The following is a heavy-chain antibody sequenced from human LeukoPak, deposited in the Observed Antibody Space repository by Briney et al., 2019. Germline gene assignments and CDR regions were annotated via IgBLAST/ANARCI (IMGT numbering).Heavy chain of an antibody. CDR1: GGSISSYY. J-gene: IGHJ5*02. CDR2: IYYSGST. Sequence: PSETLSLTCTVSGGSISSYYWSCIRQPPGKGLEWIGYIYYSGSTNYNPSLKSRVTISVDTPKNQFSLKLSSVTAADTAVYYYARDSNWFDPWGQGTLVTVSS. CDR3: ARDSNWFDP. V-gene: IGHV4-59*01.